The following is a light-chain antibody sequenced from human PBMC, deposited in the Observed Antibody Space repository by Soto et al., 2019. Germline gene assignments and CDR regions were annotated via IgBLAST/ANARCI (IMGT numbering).Light chain of an antibody. V-gene: IGLV2-8*01. CDR2: EVV. J-gene: IGLJ1*01. CDR1: SSDVGGYEY. CDR3: KSYAGRNTYV. Sequence: QSALTQPPSASGSPGQSVTISCTGTSSDVGGYEYVSWYQQHPGKAPRLIIYEVVQRPSGVPDRFSGSKSGNTASLTVSGLQAADEADYFCKSYAGRNTYVFGSGTKVTVL.